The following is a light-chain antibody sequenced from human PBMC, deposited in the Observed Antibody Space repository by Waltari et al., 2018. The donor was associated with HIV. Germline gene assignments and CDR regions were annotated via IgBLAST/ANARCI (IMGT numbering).Light chain of an antibody. CDR2: EVS. Sequence: QSALTQPASVSGSPGQSITISCTGTSSDVGSYNLVSWYQQHPGKAPKLMIYEVSKRPSGVSNRFSGSKSGNTASLTISGLQAEDEADYDGCSDAGSSTYVFGTGTKVTVL. CDR3: CSDAGSSTYV. J-gene: IGLJ1*01. V-gene: IGLV2-23*02. CDR1: SSDVGSYNL.